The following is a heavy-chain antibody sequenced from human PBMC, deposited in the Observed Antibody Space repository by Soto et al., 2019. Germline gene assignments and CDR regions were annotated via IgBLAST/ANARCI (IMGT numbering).Heavy chain of an antibody. Sequence: EVQLLESGGGLVQPGGSLRLSCAASGFTFSSYAMSWVRRAPGKGLEWVSTISGSGANTFYAASVKGRFTISRDNSKNTLYLQMNSLRAEDTAVYYCAKRPLSIITFDYWGQGTLVTVSS. V-gene: IGHV3-23*01. CDR2: ISGSGANT. CDR1: GFTFSSYA. CDR3: AKRPLSIITFDY. J-gene: IGHJ4*02. D-gene: IGHD3-16*01.